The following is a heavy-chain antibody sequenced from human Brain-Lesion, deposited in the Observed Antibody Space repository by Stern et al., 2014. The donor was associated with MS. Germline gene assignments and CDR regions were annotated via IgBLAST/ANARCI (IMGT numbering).Heavy chain of an antibody. D-gene: IGHD6-19*01. V-gene: IGHV5-51*01. CDR2: IYTADSDT. Sequence: EVQLVQSGAEVKKPGESLKISCKGSGYRFANYWIGWVRQKPGKGLEWMGIIYTADSDTRYSPSLQGQVTISADKSISTVYLQWSSLKASDTAMYYCARTYSSGWYGGHAFDIWGQGTMVTVSS. CDR1: GYRFANYW. J-gene: IGHJ3*02. CDR3: ARTYSSGWYGGHAFDI.